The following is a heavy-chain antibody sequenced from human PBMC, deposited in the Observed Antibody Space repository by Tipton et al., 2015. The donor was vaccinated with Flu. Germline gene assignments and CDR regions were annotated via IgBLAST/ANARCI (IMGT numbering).Heavy chain of an antibody. V-gene: IGHV4-61*02. CDR3: ARGGIAAADLGGFDI. D-gene: IGHD6-13*01. CDR2: IYISGST. CDR1: GGSISNSDYY. J-gene: IGHJ3*02. Sequence: LRLSCAVSGGSISNSDYYWNWIRQPAGKGLEWIGRIYISGSTNYNPSLRSRVTMSLDTSKSQFSLNLNYVTAADTAVYYCARGGIAAADLGGFDIWGRGTMVTVSS.